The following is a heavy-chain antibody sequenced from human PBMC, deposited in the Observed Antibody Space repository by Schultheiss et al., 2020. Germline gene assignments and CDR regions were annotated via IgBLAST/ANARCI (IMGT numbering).Heavy chain of an antibody. V-gene: IGHV4-4*07. J-gene: IGHJ4*02. D-gene: IGHD7-27*01. Sequence: SETLSLTCTVSGGSISSYYWSWIRQPAGKGLEWIGRIYTSGSTNYNPSLKSRVTVSVDTSKKQFSLKLTSVTAADTAVYFCARLIGDGDYVDYWGQGTLVNVSS. CDR2: IYTSGST. CDR3: ARLIGDGDYVDY. CDR1: GGSISSYY.